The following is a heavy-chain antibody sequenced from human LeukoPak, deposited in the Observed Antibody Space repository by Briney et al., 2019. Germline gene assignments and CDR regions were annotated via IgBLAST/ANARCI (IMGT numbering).Heavy chain of an antibody. J-gene: IGHJ4*02. CDR3: ATLREVRGYPFGY. Sequence: PGGSLRLSCAASGFTFSSYAMSWVRQAPGKGLEWVSAISGSGGSTYYADSVKGRFTISRDNSKNTLYLQMNSLRAEDTAVYYCATLREVRGYPFGYWGQGTLVTVSS. V-gene: IGHV3-23*01. D-gene: IGHD3-10*01. CDR2: ISGSGGST. CDR1: GFTFSSYA.